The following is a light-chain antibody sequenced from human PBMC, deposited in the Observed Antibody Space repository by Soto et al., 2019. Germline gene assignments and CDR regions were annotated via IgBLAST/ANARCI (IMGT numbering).Light chain of an antibody. Sequence: QSVLTQPPSVSGAPGQRVTISCTGSSSNIGAGYDVHWYQQLPGTAPKLLIYGNNNRPSGVPDRFSGSKSDTSASLAITGLQAEDGADYYCQSYDSSLSGYVFGTGTKVTVL. V-gene: IGLV1-40*01. CDR3: QSYDSSLSGYV. CDR2: GNN. CDR1: SSNIGAGYD. J-gene: IGLJ1*01.